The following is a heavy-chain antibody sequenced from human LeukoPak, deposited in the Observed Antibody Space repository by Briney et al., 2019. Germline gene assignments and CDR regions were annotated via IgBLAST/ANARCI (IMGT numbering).Heavy chain of an antibody. V-gene: IGHV4-4*07. J-gene: IGHJ6*04. CDR1: GGSISNYY. D-gene: IGHD7-27*01. Sequence: SETLSLTRTVSGGSISNYYWSWIRQPAGKGLEWIGFIYNSGSTNNNTSLKSRFTISVDTSKNHFSLKLNSVTAADTPVNYFESAPLGATGVLDVWGKGTTVTISS. CDR2: IYNSGST. CDR3: ESAPLGATGVLDV.